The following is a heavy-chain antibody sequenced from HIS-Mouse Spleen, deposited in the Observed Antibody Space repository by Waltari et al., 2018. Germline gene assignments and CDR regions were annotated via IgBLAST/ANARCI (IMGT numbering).Heavy chain of an antibody. CDR3: ARDYGDNWFDP. Sequence: QLQLQESGPGLVKPSETLSLTCTVSGGSISSSSYYWGWIRQPPGKGLEWIGSIYYSGSTCSHPSLKSRATISVDTSKNQFSLKLSSVTAADTAVYYCARDYGDNWFDPWGQGTLVTVSS. CDR1: GGSISSSSYY. CDR2: IYYSGST. V-gene: IGHV4-39*07. D-gene: IGHD4-17*01. J-gene: IGHJ5*02.